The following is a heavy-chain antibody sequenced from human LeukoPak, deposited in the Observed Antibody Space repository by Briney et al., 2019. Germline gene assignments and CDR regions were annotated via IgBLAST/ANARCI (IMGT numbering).Heavy chain of an antibody. J-gene: IGHJ4*02. D-gene: IGHD1-26*01. CDR1: GGSFSGFY. Sequence: PSETLSLTCAVFGGSFSGFYWSWIHQSPGKGLEWIGEINHSGSPDYNPSLKSRVTISVDTSKNQFSLELTSVTAADTAVYYCTRGSRESYPATDYWGQGTLVTVSS. CDR2: INHSGSP. V-gene: IGHV4-34*01. CDR3: TRGSRESYPATDY.